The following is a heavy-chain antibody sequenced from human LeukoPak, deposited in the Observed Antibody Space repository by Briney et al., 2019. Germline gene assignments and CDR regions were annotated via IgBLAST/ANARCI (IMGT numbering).Heavy chain of an antibody. CDR3: AKGTLYCSGGSCYFDY. J-gene: IGHJ4*02. D-gene: IGHD2-15*01. CDR2: IKQDGSEK. CDR1: GFIFSSYW. V-gene: IGHV3-7*01. Sequence: GGSVRLSCAASGFIFSSYWMSWVRQAPGKGLEWVANIKQDGSEKYYVDSVKGRFTISRDNTKKSLYLQMNSLRAEDTAVYYCAKGTLYCSGGSCYFDYWGQGTLVTVSS.